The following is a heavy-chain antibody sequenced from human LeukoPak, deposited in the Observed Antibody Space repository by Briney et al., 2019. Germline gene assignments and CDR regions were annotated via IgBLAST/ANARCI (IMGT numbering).Heavy chain of an antibody. V-gene: IGHV3-30*04. D-gene: IGHD3-10*01. CDR2: ILLDGNNK. CDR1: GFTFSDYA. CDR3: ARDKGKGAYFDY. Sequence: GRSLRLSCAASGFTFSDYAMHWVRQAPGKGLEWLAHILLDGNNKYIGDSVKGRFTISRDNSKNTLYLQMNSLRAEDTAVYYCARDKGKGAYFDYWGLGTLVTVSS. J-gene: IGHJ4*02.